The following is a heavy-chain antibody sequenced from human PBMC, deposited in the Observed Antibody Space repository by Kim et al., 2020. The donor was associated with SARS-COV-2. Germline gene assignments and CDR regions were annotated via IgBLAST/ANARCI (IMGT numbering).Heavy chain of an antibody. CDR3: TRSLEY. J-gene: IGHJ4*02. V-gene: IGHV3-7*01. CDR2: GRKK. Sequence: GRKKYPGDSVKGRFTISRDNAENSLYLEKNSLRAEDTAIYYCTRSLEYWGQGTLVTVSS.